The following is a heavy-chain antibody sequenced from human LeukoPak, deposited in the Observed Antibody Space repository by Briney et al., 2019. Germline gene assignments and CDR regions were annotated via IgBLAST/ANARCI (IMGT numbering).Heavy chain of an antibody. D-gene: IGHD6-13*01. Sequence: SETLSLTCAVYGGSFSGYYWSWIRQPPGKGLEWIGEINHSGSTNYNPSLKSRVTISVDTSKNQFSLKLSSVTAADTAVYYCATSGYSSSWFFDYWGQGTLVTVSS. CDR3: ATSGYSSSWFFDY. J-gene: IGHJ4*02. CDR2: INHSGST. V-gene: IGHV4-34*01. CDR1: GGSFSGYY.